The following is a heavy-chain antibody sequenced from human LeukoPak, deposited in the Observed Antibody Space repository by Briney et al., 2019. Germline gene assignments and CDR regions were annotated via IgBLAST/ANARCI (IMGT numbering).Heavy chain of an antibody. J-gene: IGHJ4*02. D-gene: IGHD6-13*01. CDR2: ISPSGGST. CDR3: ARGGGIAASGTPH. V-gene: IGHV1-46*01. Sequence: ASVKVSCKASGYTFISYYMHWVRQAPGQGLEWMGIISPSGGSTSYAQKFQGRVTMTRDTSTSTVYMELSSLRAEDTAVYYCARGGGIAASGTPHWGQGTLVTVSS. CDR1: GYTFISYY.